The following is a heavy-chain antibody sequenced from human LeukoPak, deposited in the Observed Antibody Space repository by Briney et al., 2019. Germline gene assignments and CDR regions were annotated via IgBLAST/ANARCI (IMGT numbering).Heavy chain of an antibody. Sequence: ASVKVSCKASGYTFTSYDINWVRQATGQGLEWMGWMNPNSGNTGYAQKFQGRVTMTRNTSISTAYMELSSLRSEDTAVYYCVRVIAVAGPASFDIWGQGTMVTVSS. CDR2: MNPNSGNT. J-gene: IGHJ3*02. D-gene: IGHD6-19*01. CDR1: GYTFTSYD. V-gene: IGHV1-8*01. CDR3: VRVIAVAGPASFDI.